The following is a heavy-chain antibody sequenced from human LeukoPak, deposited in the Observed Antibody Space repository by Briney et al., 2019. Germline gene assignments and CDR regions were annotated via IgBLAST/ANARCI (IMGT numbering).Heavy chain of an antibody. J-gene: IGHJ3*02. D-gene: IGHD3-10*01. CDR2: IRYDGSNK. V-gene: IGHV3-30*02. CDR1: GFTFSNYG. Sequence: PGGSLRLSCAASGFTFSNYGMNWVRQAPGKGLEWVAFIRYDGSNKYYADSVKGRFTISRDNSKNTLYLQMNSRRAEDTAVYYCAKDFGKGMVRGAGAFDIWGQGTMVTVSS. CDR3: AKDFGKGMVRGAGAFDI.